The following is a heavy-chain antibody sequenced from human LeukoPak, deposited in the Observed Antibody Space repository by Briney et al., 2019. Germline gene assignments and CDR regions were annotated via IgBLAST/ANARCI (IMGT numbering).Heavy chain of an antibody. CDR2: ISRSSSTI. V-gene: IGHV3-48*04. Sequence: PGGSLRLSCAASGFTISSYYMAWVRQAPGKGLEWVSYISRSSSTIYYADSVKGRFTISRDNAKNSLYLQMNSLRAEDTAVYYCARDQTLDILTGYYPAPFDYWGQGTLVTVSS. CDR1: GFTISSYY. CDR3: ARDQTLDILTGYYPAPFDY. J-gene: IGHJ4*02. D-gene: IGHD3-9*01.